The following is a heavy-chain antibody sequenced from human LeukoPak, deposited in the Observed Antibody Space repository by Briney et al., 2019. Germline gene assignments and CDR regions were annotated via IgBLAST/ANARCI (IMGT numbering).Heavy chain of an antibody. Sequence: ASVKVSCKGSGYTFTGYYMHWVRQAPGHGLEWMGWINPNSGGTNYAQKFQGRVTMTRDTSISTAYMELSRLRSDDTAVYYCARGLRFFDWLSTQLSPPDYWGQGTLVTVSS. D-gene: IGHD3-9*01. J-gene: IGHJ4*02. V-gene: IGHV1-2*02. CDR3: ARGLRFFDWLSTQLSPPDY. CDR2: INPNSGGT. CDR1: GYTFTGYY.